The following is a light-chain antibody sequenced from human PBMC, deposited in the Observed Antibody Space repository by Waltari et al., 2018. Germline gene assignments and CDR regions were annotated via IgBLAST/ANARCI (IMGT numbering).Light chain of an antibody. Sequence: QTVVTQEPSFSVSPGGTVTLTCGLSSGSVSPNYYPSRYQQTPGQAPRTLIYSTNTRSSWVPDRYSGSVLGNKAALTITGAQADDESDYYCVLYMGSGISQFGGGTKLTVL. V-gene: IGLV8-61*01. CDR1: SGSVSPNYY. CDR3: VLYMGSGISQ. CDR2: STN. J-gene: IGLJ2*01.